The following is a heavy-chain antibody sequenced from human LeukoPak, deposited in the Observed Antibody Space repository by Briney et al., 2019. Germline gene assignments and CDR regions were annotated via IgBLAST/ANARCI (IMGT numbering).Heavy chain of an antibody. Sequence: GGSLRLSCAASGFTFSSYGMHWVRQAPGKGLEWVAVISYDGSNKYYADSVKGRFTISRDNSKNTLYLQMNSLRAEDTAVYYCAKSPSPYYDSTNYWGQGTLVTVSS. CDR3: AKSPSPYYDSTNY. CDR1: GFTFSSYG. J-gene: IGHJ4*02. D-gene: IGHD3-22*01. V-gene: IGHV3-30*18. CDR2: ISYDGSNK.